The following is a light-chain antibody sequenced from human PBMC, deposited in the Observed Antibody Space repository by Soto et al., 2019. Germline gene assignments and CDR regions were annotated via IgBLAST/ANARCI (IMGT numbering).Light chain of an antibody. CDR2: DVS. J-gene: IGLJ1*01. CDR1: SSDVGGYNY. Sequence: QSALTQPASVSGSPGQSITISCTGTSSDVGGYNYVSWYQQHPGKAPKLMIYDVSNRPSGVSNRFSGSKSGNTASLTISGLQAEDEADYYCSSYTSSSTYVSGTVTNVT. V-gene: IGLV2-14*01. CDR3: SSYTSSSTYV.